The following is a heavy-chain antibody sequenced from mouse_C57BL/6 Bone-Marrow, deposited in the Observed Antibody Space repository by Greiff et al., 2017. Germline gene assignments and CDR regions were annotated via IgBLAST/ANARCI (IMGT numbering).Heavy chain of an antibody. Sequence: QVQLQQSGAELARPGASVKMSCKASGYTFTSYTVHWVKQRPGQGLAWIGYINPSSGYTKYNHKFKDKATLTADKSYSTAYMQLSSLTSEDSAVYYCARSGGSSYGYFDVWGTGTTVTVSS. V-gene: IGHV1-4*01. CDR3: ARSGGSSYGYFDV. CDR1: GYTFTSYT. J-gene: IGHJ1*03. D-gene: IGHD1-1*01. CDR2: INPSSGYT.